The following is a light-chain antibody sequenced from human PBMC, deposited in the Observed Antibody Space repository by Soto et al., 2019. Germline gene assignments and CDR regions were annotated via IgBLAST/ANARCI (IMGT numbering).Light chain of an antibody. CDR2: DDS. J-gene: IGLJ1*01. Sequence: QSVLTQPPSVSGAPGQRVTISCTGSSSNIGAGFDVHWYQQLPGTAPKLLSYDDSNRPSGVPDRFSGSKSGTSASLAITGRQDEDESEYYCQSYDSSLSGYVFGTGTKVTVL. CDR1: SSNIGAGFD. CDR3: QSYDSSLSGYV. V-gene: IGLV1-40*01.